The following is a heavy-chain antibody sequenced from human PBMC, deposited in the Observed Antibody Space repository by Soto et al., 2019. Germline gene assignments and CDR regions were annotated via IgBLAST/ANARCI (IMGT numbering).Heavy chain of an antibody. V-gene: IGHV3-30*18. J-gene: IGHJ4*02. D-gene: IGHD1-1*01. CDR1: GFIFSSYG. CDR3: AKDWRATGPHYFDY. Sequence: QVQLVESGGGVVQPGRSLRLSCVASGFIFSSYGMHWVRQAPGKGLEWVAVTSYDGSNKYYADSVKGRFAISRDNSKNTLYLQMNSLRAEDTAMYYCAKDWRATGPHYFDYWGQGTLVTVSS. CDR2: TSYDGSNK.